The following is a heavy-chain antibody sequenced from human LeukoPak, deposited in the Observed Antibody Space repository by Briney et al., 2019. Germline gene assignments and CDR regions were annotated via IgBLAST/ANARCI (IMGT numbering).Heavy chain of an antibody. CDR3: AKGEASAGLYAAFDI. J-gene: IGHJ3*02. CDR1: GFTFRSCA. CDR2: ISGTSDHI. V-gene: IGHV3-23*01. D-gene: IGHD6-13*01. Sequence: GGSLRLSCAASGFTFRSCAMSWVRQAPWKGLEWVSVISGTSDHIHYTDSVKGRFTISRDNSKNTVSLQMNSLRAEDTAVYYCAKGEASAGLYAAFDIWGQGTTVTVSS.